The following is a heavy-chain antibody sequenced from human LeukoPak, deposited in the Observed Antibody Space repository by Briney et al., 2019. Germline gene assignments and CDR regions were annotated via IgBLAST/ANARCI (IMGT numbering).Heavy chain of an antibody. V-gene: IGHV3-7*01. J-gene: IGHJ4*02. CDR1: GFTFSSYW. CDR2: IKQDGSEN. Sequence: GGSLRLSCATSGFTFSSYWMSWVRQAPGKGLEWVANIKQDGSENYYVDSVKGRFTISRDNAKNSLYLQMSGLRAEDTAVYYCAKVSSGWSDYWGQGTLVTVSS. D-gene: IGHD6-19*01. CDR3: AKVSSGWSDY.